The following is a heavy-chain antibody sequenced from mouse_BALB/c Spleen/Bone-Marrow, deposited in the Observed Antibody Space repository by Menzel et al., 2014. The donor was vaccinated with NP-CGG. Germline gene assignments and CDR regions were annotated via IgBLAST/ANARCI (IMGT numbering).Heavy chain of an antibody. D-gene: IGHD1-1*01. Sequence: EVQLQQSGAELVKPGASVKLSCTASGFNIKDTYMHWVKQRPEQGLEWVGRIDPANGNTKYDPKFQGKATITADTSSNTAYLQLSSLTSEDTAVYYCARYDYGWYFYVWGAGTTVTVSS. CDR1: GFNIKDTY. CDR3: ARYDYGWYFYV. CDR2: IDPANGNT. V-gene: IGHV14-3*02. J-gene: IGHJ1*01.